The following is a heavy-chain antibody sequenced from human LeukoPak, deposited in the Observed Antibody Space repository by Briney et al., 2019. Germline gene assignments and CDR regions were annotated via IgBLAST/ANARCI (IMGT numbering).Heavy chain of an antibody. Sequence: PSETLSLTCTVSGGSISSYYWSWIRQPPGKGLEWIGYIYYSGNTNYNPSLKSRVTISVDTSKNLFSLKLSSVTAADTAVYYCARVRSGSGYYEAFDIWGQGTMVTVSS. V-gene: IGHV4-59*01. CDR1: GGSISSYY. CDR2: IYYSGNT. J-gene: IGHJ3*02. D-gene: IGHD3-22*01. CDR3: ARVRSGSGYYEAFDI.